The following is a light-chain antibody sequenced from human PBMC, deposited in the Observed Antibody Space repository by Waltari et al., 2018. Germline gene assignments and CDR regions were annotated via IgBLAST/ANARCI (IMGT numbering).Light chain of an antibody. CDR3: SSYTSSSTLV. Sequence: QSALTQPASVSGSPGQWITISCTGSNSDVGTYNYVSWYQQHPGKAPKLMIYDVSKRPSGVSDRFSGSKSGNTASLTISGLQAEDEADYYCSSYTSSSTLVFGVGTKVTVL. CDR2: DVS. J-gene: IGLJ3*02. V-gene: IGLV2-14*01. CDR1: NSDVGTYNY.